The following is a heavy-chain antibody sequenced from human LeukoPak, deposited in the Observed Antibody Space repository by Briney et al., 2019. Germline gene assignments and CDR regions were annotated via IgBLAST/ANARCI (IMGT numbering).Heavy chain of an antibody. CDR3: ATDVGSNYDILTGH. V-gene: IGHV1-8*03. CDR1: GYTFTSYD. Sequence: ASVKVSCKASGYTFTSYDINWVRQATGQGLEWMGWMNPNSGNTGYAQKFQGRVTITRNTSISTAYMELSSLRSEDTAVYYCATDVGSNYDILTGHWGQGTLVTVSS. D-gene: IGHD3-9*01. J-gene: IGHJ4*02. CDR2: MNPNSGNT.